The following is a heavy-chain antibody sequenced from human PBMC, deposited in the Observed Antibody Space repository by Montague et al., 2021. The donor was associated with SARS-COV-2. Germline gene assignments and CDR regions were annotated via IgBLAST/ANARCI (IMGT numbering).Heavy chain of an antibody. CDR1: GGSISSYY. V-gene: IGHV4-59*01. D-gene: IGHD3-3*01. CDR2: IYYSGST. J-gene: IGHJ6*03. CDR3: ARGIFTIPFVPAHYYMDV. Sequence: SETLSLTCTVSGGSISSYYWSWIRQPPGKGLEWIGYIYYSGSTNXNPSLKSRVTISVDTSKNQFSLKLSSVTAADTAVYYCARGIFTIPFVPAHYYMDVWAKGTTVTVSS.